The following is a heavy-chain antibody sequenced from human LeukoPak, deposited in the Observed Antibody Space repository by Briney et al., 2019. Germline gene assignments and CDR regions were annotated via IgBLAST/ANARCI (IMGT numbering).Heavy chain of an antibody. CDR2: ISSSSSTI. V-gene: IGHV3-48*01. Sequence: GGSLRLSCAASGFTFSSYSMNWVRQAPGKGLEWVSYISSSSSTIYYADSVKGRFTISRDNAKNSLYLQMNSLRAEDTAVYYCGLLRGAVYVFWRVYYTDDVFNIWAKGKMVPVFS. J-gene: IGHJ3*02. CDR3: GLLRGAVYVFWRVYYTDDVFNI. CDR1: GFTFSSYS. D-gene: IGHD3-3*01.